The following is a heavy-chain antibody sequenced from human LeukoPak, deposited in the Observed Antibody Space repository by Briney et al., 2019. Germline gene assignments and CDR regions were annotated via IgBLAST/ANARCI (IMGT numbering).Heavy chain of an antibody. CDR1: GFTFDDFT. V-gene: IGHV3-43*01. CDR2: ISWDGAGT. D-gene: IGHD6-13*01. CDR3: AKDAGYSSSCPGS. J-gene: IGHJ4*02. Sequence: GGSLRLSCAAPGFTFDDFTMHWVRQTPGKGLEWISLISWDGAGTYYGDSVKGRFTVSRDNNKDSLFLQMNNLKPEDTGFYYCAKDAGYSSSCPGSWGQGTLVTVSS.